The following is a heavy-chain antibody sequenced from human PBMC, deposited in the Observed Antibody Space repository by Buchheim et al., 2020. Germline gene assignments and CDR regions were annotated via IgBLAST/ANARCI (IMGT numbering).Heavy chain of an antibody. V-gene: IGHV3-49*04. CDR1: GFTFGDYA. Sequence: EVQLVESGGGLVQPGRSLRLSCTASGFTFGDYAMSWVRQAPGKGLEWVGFIRSKANGGTTESPASVKGRFTISRDDSKIIAYLQMNSLKTEDTAVYYCTRAYGGLDYYYGMDVWGQGTT. CDR3: TRAYGGLDYYYGMDV. D-gene: IGHD3-16*01. CDR2: IRSKANGGTT. J-gene: IGHJ6*02.